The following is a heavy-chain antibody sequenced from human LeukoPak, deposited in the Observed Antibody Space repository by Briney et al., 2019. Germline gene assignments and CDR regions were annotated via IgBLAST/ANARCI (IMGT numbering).Heavy chain of an antibody. Sequence: TGGSLRLSCVVSGFTFSDYYMSWIRQAPGKGLEWVSSISSSSSYIYYADSVKGRSTISRDNAKNSLYLQMNSLRVEDTAVYYCARAEKIAVAGMGYYFDYWGQGTLVTVSS. V-gene: IGHV3-11*06. J-gene: IGHJ4*02. CDR3: ARAEKIAVAGMGYYFDY. CDR2: ISSSSSYI. D-gene: IGHD6-19*01. CDR1: GFTFSDYY.